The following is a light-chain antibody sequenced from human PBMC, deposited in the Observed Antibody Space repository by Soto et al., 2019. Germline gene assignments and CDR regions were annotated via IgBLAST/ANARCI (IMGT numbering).Light chain of an antibody. CDR3: QQANSCPYT. J-gene: IGKJ2*01. V-gene: IGKV1-5*01. CDR2: DAS. CDR1: QSISSR. Sequence: DIHMTQSPSTLAASVGDRVTITCRASQSISSRLAWYQQKPGKAPKLLIYDASSLESGVPSRFSGSGSGTEFTLTIIGLQPEDFATFYCQQANSCPYTFGQGTKVDIK.